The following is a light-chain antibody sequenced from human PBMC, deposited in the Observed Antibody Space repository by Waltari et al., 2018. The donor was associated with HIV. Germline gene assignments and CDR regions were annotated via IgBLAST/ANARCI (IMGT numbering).Light chain of an antibody. J-gene: IGKJ4*01. CDR2: WAS. CDR1: QSVLYSSNNKNY. Sequence: TRSAGSLHVSLDQKSTINFKSSQSVLYSSNNKNYLAWYQQKPGQPPKLLIYWASTREPGVPDRFSGSGSGTDFTLTISSLQAEDVAVYYCQQFYTPPFTFGRGTKLEIK. CDR3: QQFYTPPFT. V-gene: IGKV4-1*01.